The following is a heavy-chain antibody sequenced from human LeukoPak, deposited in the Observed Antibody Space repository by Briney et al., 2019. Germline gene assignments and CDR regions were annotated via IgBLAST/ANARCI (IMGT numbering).Heavy chain of an antibody. Sequence: GGSLRLSCAASGFTFSSYAMSWVRQAPGKGLEWVSAISGSGGSTYYADSVKGRFTISRDNSKNTLYLQMNSLRAEDAAVYYCAKDYGVEISYFDYWGQGTLVTVSS. V-gene: IGHV3-23*01. CDR2: ISGSGGST. D-gene: IGHD4-17*01. CDR1: GFTFSSYA. J-gene: IGHJ4*02. CDR3: AKDYGVEISYFDY.